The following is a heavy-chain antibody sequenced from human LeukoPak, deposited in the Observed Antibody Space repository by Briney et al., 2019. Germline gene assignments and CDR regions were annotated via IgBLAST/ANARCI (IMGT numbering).Heavy chain of an antibody. J-gene: IGHJ4*02. CDR1: GGSITSSSHY. V-gene: IGHV4-61*05. CDR2: IYYSGST. D-gene: IGHD1-26*01. Sequence: SETLSLTCSVSGGSITSSSHYWGWIRQSPEKGLEWIGYIYYSGSTNYNPSLKSRVTISVDKSKNQFSLRLSSVTAADTAVYYCARTQVGGSWDHFEYWGQGTLVTVSS. CDR3: ARTQVGGSWDHFEY.